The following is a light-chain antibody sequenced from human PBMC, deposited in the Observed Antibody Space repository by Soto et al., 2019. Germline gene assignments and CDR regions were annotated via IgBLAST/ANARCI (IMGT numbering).Light chain of an antibody. Sequence: EIVLTQSPGTLSLSPGERGTLSCRASESVSSNYLAWHQQKPGQAPRLLIYGASRRATGIPDRFSGSGSRTDFTLTISRLEPEDSAVYYCQQYGSSPTWTFGQGTKVDIK. V-gene: IGKV3-20*01. J-gene: IGKJ1*01. CDR2: GAS. CDR3: QQYGSSPTWT. CDR1: ESVSSNY.